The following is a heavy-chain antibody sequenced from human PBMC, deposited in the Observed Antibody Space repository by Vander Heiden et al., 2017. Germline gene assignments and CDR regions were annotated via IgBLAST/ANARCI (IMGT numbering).Heavy chain of an antibody. V-gene: IGHV3-9*01. CDR2: ISWNSGSI. D-gene: IGHD3-10*01. J-gene: IGHJ4*02. Sequence: EVQLVESGGGLVQPGRSLRLSCAAPGFTFDDYAMHWVRQAPGKGLEWVSGISWNSGSIGYADSVKGRFTISRDNAKNSLYLQMNSLRAEDTALYYCAKDSNPYYYGSGVDYWGQGTLVTVSS. CDR3: AKDSNPYYYGSGVDY. CDR1: GFTFDDYA.